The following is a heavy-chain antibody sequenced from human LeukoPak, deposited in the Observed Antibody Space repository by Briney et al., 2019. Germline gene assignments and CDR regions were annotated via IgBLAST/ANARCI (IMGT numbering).Heavy chain of an antibody. Sequence: GGSLRLSCAASGFTFSSYDMHWVRQATGKGLEWVSAIGTAGDPYYPGSVKGRFTISRENAKNSLYLQMNSLRAEDTAVYYCARGVGYCSSTSCYWWFDPWGQGTLVTVSS. CDR3: ARGVGYCSSTSCYWWFDP. J-gene: IGHJ5*02. CDR1: GFTFSSYD. V-gene: IGHV3-13*05. CDR2: IGTAGDP. D-gene: IGHD2-2*01.